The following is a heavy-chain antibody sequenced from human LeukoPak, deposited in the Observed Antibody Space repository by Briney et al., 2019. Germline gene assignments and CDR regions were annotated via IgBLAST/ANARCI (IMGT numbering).Heavy chain of an antibody. CDR2: ISSSGSTI. CDR1: GFTFSNYE. V-gene: IGHV3-48*03. J-gene: IGHJ4*02. D-gene: IGHD6-19*01. CDR3: ARDYAFGVAGTFGY. Sequence: GGSLRLSCAASGFTFSNYEMSWVRQAPGKGLEWVSYISSSGSTIYYADSVKGRFTISRDNAKNSLYLQMNSLRAEDTAVYYCARDYAFGVAGTFGYWGQGTLVTVSS.